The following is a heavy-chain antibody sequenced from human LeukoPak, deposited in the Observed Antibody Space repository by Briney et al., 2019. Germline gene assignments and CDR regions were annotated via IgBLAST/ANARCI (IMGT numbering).Heavy chain of an antibody. J-gene: IGHJ5*02. V-gene: IGHV1-46*01. CDR3: ARESYNWFDP. Sequence: ASVTASFKASGYTFTSYYMHWVRQAPGQGLEWMGIINPSGGSTSYAQKFQGRVTMTRDMSTSTVYMELSSLRPEDTAVYYCARESYNWFDPWGQGTLVTVSS. CDR1: GYTFTSYY. CDR2: INPSGGST.